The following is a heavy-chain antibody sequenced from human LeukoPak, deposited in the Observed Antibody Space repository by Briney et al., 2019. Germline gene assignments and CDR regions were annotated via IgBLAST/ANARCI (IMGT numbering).Heavy chain of an antibody. V-gene: IGHV3-30*18. J-gene: IGHJ6*02. CDR3: AKGRQYQVLSVGMDV. D-gene: IGHD2-2*01. Sequence: AGGSLRLSCAASGFTFSSYGMHWVRQAPGKGLEWVAAISYDGNHKYYADSVKGRFTISRDNSKSTLYLQMNSLRGEETAVYHCAKGRQYQVLSVGMDVWGQGTTVTVSS. CDR1: GFTFSSYG. CDR2: ISYDGNHK.